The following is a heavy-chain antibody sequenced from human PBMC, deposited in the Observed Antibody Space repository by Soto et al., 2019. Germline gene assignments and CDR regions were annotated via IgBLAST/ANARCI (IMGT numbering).Heavy chain of an antibody. D-gene: IGHD2-2*01. CDR2: ISTSGDT. CDR1: CYVIPTGYH. CDR3: TRIYCTTTSCFINGMDV. V-gene: IGHV4-38-2*01. J-gene: IGHJ6*02. Sequence: PSETLSLPCAVSCYVIPTGYHLGWIRQPPRKDMVRIATISTSGDTYYNPSLKSRVTISIDTATNHLSLILSSVKAADTATYYCTRIYCTTTSCFINGMDVWGQGTTVT.